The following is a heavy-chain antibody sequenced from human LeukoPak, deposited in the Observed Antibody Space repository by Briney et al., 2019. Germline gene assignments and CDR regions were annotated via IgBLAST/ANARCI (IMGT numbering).Heavy chain of an antibody. CDR1: GFTFSSYA. CDR2: ILYDGSNK. J-gene: IGHJ4*02. D-gene: IGHD3-3*01. CDR3: ARDMKFDTYYDFWSGFTGFSN. V-gene: IGHV3-30-3*01. Sequence: GGSLRLSCAASGFTFSSYAMHWVRQAPGKGLEWVAVILYDGSNKYYADSVKGRFTISRDNSKNTLYLQMNSLRAEDTAVYYCARDMKFDTYYDFWSGFTGFSNWGQGTLVTVSS.